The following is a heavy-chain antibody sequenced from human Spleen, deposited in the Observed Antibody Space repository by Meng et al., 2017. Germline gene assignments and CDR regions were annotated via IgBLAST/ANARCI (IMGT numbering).Heavy chain of an antibody. J-gene: IGHJ4*02. CDR2: INPSGGST. CDR1: GSTFTSYY. D-gene: IGHD6-13*01. CDR3: ARGHSSSLGLFDY. Sequence: QEPLVQSGAEVKKPGASLKVSCEATGSTFTSYYMHWVRQAPGQGLEWMGIINPSGGSTTYAQRFQGRVTMARDTSTSTVYMELSSLRSEDTAVYYCARGHSSSLGLFDYWGQGTLVTVSS. V-gene: IGHV1-46*01.